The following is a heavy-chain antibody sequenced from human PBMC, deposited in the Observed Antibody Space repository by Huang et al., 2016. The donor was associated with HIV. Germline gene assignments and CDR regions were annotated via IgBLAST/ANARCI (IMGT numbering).Heavy chain of an antibody. CDR3: ERDKNYFDP. D-gene: IGHD1-7*01. CDR1: GGSISGHY. Sequence: HVQLQESGPGLVKPSETLSLACTVSGGSISGHYWSWIRQPPGKGLEWIGSMYYSGSTKYNPTLEGRVTISVDTSKTRFSLRLSSVTATDTAVYYCERDKNYFDPWGQGTLVTVSS. J-gene: IGHJ5*02. V-gene: IGHV4-59*11. CDR2: MYYSGST.